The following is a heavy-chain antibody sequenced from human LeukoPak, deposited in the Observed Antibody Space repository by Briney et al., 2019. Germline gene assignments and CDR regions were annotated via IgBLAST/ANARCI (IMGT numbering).Heavy chain of an antibody. CDR2: IKQDGSEK. V-gene: IGHV3-7*03. CDR1: GFTFSSYW. CDR3: AKWRYFDWGYFDY. Sequence: PGGSLRLSCAASGFTFSSYWMTWIRQAPGKGLEWVANIKQDGSEKYYVDSVKGRFTISRDNAKNSLYLQMNSLRAEDTAVYYCAKWRYFDWGYFDYWGQGTLVTVSS. D-gene: IGHD3-9*01. J-gene: IGHJ4*02.